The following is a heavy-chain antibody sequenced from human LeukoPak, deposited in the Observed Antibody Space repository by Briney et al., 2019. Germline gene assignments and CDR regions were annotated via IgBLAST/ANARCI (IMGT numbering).Heavy chain of an antibody. CDR3: ARDYQGVVADY. D-gene: IGHD2-21*01. Sequence: GGSLRLSCALSGFTPIHYWMTWVRQAPGKGLEWVANIKQDGSETYYVDSVKGRFTVSRDNAKNSLYLQMNSLRAGDTAVYYCARDYQGVVADYWGQGTLVTVSS. CDR2: IKQDGSET. J-gene: IGHJ4*02. V-gene: IGHV3-7*01. CDR1: GFTPIHYW.